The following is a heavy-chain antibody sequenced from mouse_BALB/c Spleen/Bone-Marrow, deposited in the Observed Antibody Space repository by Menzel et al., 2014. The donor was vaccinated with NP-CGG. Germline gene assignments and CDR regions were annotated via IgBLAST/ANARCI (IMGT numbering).Heavy chain of an antibody. Sequence: EVKLVESAGGLVQPGGSLKLSCAASVFDFSRYWMSWVQQAPGKGLEWIGEINPDSRTINYSPSLKDKFIISRDNAKNTLYLRLNKVRSEDTALYYCARPDYYGYLICWGQGTTLTVSS. CDR2: INPDSRTI. V-gene: IGHV4-1*02. D-gene: IGHD1-2*01. CDR3: ARPDYYGYLIC. J-gene: IGHJ2*01. CDR1: VFDFSRYW.